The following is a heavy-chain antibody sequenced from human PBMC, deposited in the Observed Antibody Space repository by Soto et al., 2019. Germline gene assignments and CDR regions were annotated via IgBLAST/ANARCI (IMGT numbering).Heavy chain of an antibody. V-gene: IGHV1-2*02. CDR3: ARGSSVQGTWYYTRPEFDY. D-gene: IGHD3-10*01. J-gene: IGHJ4*02. Sequence: QVQLVQSGAEVKKPGASVKVSCKASGYTFTGYYMHWVRQAPGQGLEWMGWINPNSGGTNYAQKFQGRVTMTRDTSISTAYMELSRLRSDDTAVYYCARGSSVQGTWYYTRPEFDYWGQGTLVTVSS. CDR1: GYTFTGYY. CDR2: INPNSGGT.